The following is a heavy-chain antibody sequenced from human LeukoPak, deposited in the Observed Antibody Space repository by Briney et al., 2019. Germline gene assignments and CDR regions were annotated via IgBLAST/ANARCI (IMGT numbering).Heavy chain of an antibody. CDR2: INPSGGST. J-gene: IGHJ6*03. CDR3: AKGRSDFFAYYYYLDV. V-gene: IGHV1-46*03. D-gene: IGHD2-21*02. Sequence: ASVKVSRKASGYTLTSNYIHWVRQAPGQGLEWMGIINPSGGSTTYAQKLQGRVTMTRDTSTSTVYMELTSLRSEDTAVYYCAKGRSDFFAYYYYLDVWGKGTTVTVSS. CDR1: GYTLTSNY.